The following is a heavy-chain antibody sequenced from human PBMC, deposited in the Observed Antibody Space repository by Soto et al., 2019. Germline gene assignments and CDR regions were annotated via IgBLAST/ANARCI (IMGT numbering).Heavy chain of an antibody. J-gene: IGHJ5*02. V-gene: IGHV3-48*03. CDR1: GFIFSNYE. CDR3: ASNRGLYYDGSRAPDT. CDR2: IRSGAKNT. Sequence: EVQLVESGGGLVQPGGSLRLSCAASGFIFSNYEMNWVRQAPGKGLEWVSDIRSGAKNTYYAESVKGRFTISRDNATNSLFLPMTSLRAEDAPIYYCASNRGLYYDGSRAPDTWAEGALVSDSS. D-gene: IGHD3-22*01.